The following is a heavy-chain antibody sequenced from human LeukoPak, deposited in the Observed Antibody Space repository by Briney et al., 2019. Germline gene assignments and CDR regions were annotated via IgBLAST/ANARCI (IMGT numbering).Heavy chain of an antibody. CDR1: GGSFSGYY. J-gene: IGHJ5*02. Sequence: PSETLSLTCAVYGGSFSGYYWSWIRQPPGKGLEWIGEINHSGSTNYNPSLKSRVTISVDTSKNQFSLKLSSVTAADTAVYYCARGRDNVPRYCSGGSCYSSHWFDPWGQGTLVTVSS. V-gene: IGHV4-34*01. CDR3: ARGRDNVPRYCSGGSCYSSHWFDP. D-gene: IGHD2-15*01. CDR2: INHSGST.